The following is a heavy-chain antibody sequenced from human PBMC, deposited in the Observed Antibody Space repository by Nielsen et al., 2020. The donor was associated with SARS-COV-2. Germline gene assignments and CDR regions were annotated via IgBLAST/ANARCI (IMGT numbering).Heavy chain of an antibody. V-gene: IGHV1-24*01. CDR2: FDPEDGET. D-gene: IGHD5-24*01. J-gene: IGHJ4*02. CDR1: GYTLTELS. Sequence: ASVKVSCKVSGYTLTELSMHWVRQAPGKGLEWMGGFDPEDGETTYAQKFQGRVTMTEDTSTDTAYMELSSLRSEDTAVYYCATGESDGYNGGVDYWGQGTLVTVSS. CDR3: ATGESDGYNGGVDY.